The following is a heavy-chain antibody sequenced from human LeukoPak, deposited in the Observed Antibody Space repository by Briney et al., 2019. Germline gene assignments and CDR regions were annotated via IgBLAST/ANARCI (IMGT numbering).Heavy chain of an antibody. Sequence: SETLSLTCTVSGGSISSSYWSWIRQPPGKGLEWIGYIYYSGRTNYNPSLKSRVTISIDTSKNHFSLKLNSVATADTAVYYCAIAGRGYYDSSGYYFDYWGQGTLVTVSS. J-gene: IGHJ4*02. CDR1: GGSISSSY. D-gene: IGHD3-22*01. V-gene: IGHV4-59*01. CDR2: IYYSGRT. CDR3: AIAGRGYYDSSGYYFDY.